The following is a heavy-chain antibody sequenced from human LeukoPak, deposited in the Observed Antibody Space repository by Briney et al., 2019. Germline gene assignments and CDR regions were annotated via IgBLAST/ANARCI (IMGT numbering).Heavy chain of an antibody. J-gene: IGHJ4*02. Sequence: SVKVSCKASGGTFSSYAISWVRQAPGQGLEWMGRIIPILGIANYAQKFQGRVTITADKSTSTAYMELSSLRSEDTAVYYCARTSTDTVVVPAAWGFDYWGQGTLVTVSS. CDR2: IIPILGIA. CDR3: ARTSTDTVVVPAAWGFDY. D-gene: IGHD2-2*01. V-gene: IGHV1-69*04. CDR1: GGTFSSYA.